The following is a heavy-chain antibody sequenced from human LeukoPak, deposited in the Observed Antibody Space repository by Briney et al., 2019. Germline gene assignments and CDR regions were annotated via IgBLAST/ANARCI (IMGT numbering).Heavy chain of an antibody. D-gene: IGHD2-15*01. Sequence: ASVKVSCKASGYTFIGYYIHWVRQAPGQGLEWMGWLNPNSGDTNYAQKFQGRVTMTRDTSISTAYMELSRLRSDDTAVYYCARSYCSGGSCYLVFDYWGQGTLVTVSS. CDR1: GYTFIGYY. V-gene: IGHV1-2*02. J-gene: IGHJ4*02. CDR2: LNPNSGDT. CDR3: ARSYCSGGSCYLVFDY.